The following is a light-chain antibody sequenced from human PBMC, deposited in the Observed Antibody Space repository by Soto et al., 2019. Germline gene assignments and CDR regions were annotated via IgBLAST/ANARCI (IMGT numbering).Light chain of an antibody. Sequence: EIVMTQSPAALSVSPGERATLSCRASQSVSSNLACYQQKPGQAPRILIYGASSRATGIPDRFSGSGSWTDFTLTISRLEPEDFAVYYCQQYGSSPPNTFGQGTRLEIK. J-gene: IGKJ5*01. CDR3: QQYGSSPPNT. CDR1: QSVSSN. CDR2: GAS. V-gene: IGKV3-20*01.